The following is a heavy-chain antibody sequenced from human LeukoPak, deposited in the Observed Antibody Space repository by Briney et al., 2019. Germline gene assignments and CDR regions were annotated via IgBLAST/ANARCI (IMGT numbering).Heavy chain of an antibody. Sequence: ASVKVSCKASGHTFTNYYVHWVRQAPGQGLEWMVIINPTGSSTTYARKFQGRLMMTRDTSTSTVYMELSSLTSEDTAVYYCARENGAFCGGDCFPDYFDYWGQGTLVTVSS. CDR2: INPTGSST. J-gene: IGHJ4*02. CDR3: ARENGAFCGGDCFPDYFDY. CDR1: GHTFTNYY. D-gene: IGHD2-21*02. V-gene: IGHV1-46*01.